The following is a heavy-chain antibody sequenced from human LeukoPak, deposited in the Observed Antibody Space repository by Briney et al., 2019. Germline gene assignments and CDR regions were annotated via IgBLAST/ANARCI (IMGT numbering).Heavy chain of an antibody. Sequence: GGSLRLSCAASGFTFSSYGMHWVRQAPGKGLEWVAVMSYDGSNKYYADSVKGRFTISRDNSKNTLYLQMNSLRAEDTAVYYCAKIPIPKYSSGWYYFDYWGQGTLVTVSS. J-gene: IGHJ4*02. CDR3: AKIPIPKYSSGWYYFDY. CDR1: GFTFSSYG. CDR2: MSYDGSNK. V-gene: IGHV3-30*18. D-gene: IGHD6-19*01.